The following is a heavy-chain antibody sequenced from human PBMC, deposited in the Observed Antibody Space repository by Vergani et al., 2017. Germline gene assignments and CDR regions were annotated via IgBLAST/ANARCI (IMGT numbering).Heavy chain of an antibody. CDR3: ASQAPLGPPDYYYYMDV. Sequence: QVQLVQSGAEVKKPGSSVKVSCKASGGTFSSYAISWVRQAPGQGLEWMGGIIPIFGTANYAQKFQGRVTITADESTSTAYMGLSSLRSEDTAVYYCASQAPLGPPDYYYYMDVWGKGTTVTVSS. CDR1: GGTFSSYA. CDR2: IIPIFGTA. J-gene: IGHJ6*03. V-gene: IGHV1-69*01.